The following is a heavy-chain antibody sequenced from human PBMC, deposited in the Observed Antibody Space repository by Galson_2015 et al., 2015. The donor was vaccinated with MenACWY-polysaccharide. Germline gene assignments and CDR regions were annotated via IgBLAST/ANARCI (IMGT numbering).Heavy chain of an antibody. V-gene: IGHV3-48*01. CDR1: GLTFSSSW. CDR3: VRARYLDV. J-gene: IGHJ6*02. Sequence: LRLSCAASGLTFSSSWMNWVRQAPGKGLEWLSHISSGSRIIYYADSVRGRFTISRDNAKNSLYLQMNSLRAEDTAVYYCVRARYLDVWGQGTTVTVSS. CDR2: ISSGSRII. D-gene: IGHD1-14*01.